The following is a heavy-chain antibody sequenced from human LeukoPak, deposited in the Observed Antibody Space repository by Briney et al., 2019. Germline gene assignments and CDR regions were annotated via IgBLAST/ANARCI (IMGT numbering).Heavy chain of an antibody. CDR3: ARDRGTLGYSYSRDAFDI. Sequence: GGSLCLSCAASGFTFCSYSVNWVRRAPGKGRGGVSSISRSSSYVYYAYSEKGRFTISRDNGKNSLYLQMNSLRAEDTAVYYCARDRGTLGYSYSRDAFDIWGQGTMVTVSS. CDR1: GFTFCSYS. V-gene: IGHV3-21*01. D-gene: IGHD5-18*01. CDR2: ISRSSSYV. J-gene: IGHJ3*02.